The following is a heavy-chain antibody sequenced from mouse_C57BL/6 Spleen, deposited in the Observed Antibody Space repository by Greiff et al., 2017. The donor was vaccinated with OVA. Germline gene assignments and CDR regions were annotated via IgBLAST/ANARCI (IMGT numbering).Heavy chain of an antibody. J-gene: IGHJ2*01. Sequence: QVHVKQSGAELVRPGASVTLSCKASGYTFTDYEMHWVKQTPVHGLEWIGAIDPETGGTAYNQKFKGKAILTADKSSSTAYMELRSLTSEDSAVYYCTRPDYYGSSYLYYFDYWGQGTTLTVSS. CDR3: TRPDYYGSSYLYYFDY. V-gene: IGHV1-15*01. CDR2: IDPETGGT. D-gene: IGHD1-1*01. CDR1: GYTFTDYE.